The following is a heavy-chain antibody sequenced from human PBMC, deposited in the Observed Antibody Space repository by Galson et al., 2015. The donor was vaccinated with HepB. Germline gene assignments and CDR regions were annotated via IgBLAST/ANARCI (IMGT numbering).Heavy chain of an antibody. V-gene: IGHV3-23*01. Sequence: SLRLSCAASGFTFSNYGMSWVRQAPGKGLEWVSTASKTVPTTYYADSVGGRFTLSRDNSRNVVYLQMNSLRDEDTAVYYCAKRDTISQYFFDYWGQGILVTVSS. CDR2: ASKTVPTT. J-gene: IGHJ4*02. CDR3: AKRDTISQYFFDY. CDR1: GFTFSNYG. D-gene: IGHD3-3*02.